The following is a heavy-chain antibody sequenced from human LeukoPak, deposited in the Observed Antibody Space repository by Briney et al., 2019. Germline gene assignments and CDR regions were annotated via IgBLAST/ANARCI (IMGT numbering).Heavy chain of an antibody. CDR1: GGSISSGGYY. D-gene: IGHD3-3*01. V-gene: IGHV4-31*03. Sequence: SETLSLTCTVSGGSISSGGYYWSWIRQHPGQGLEWIGYIYYSGSTYYNPSLKSRVTISVDTSKNQFSLKLSSVTAADTAVYYCARFRRADYDFWSGEFNWFDPWGQGTLVTVSS. J-gene: IGHJ5*02. CDR3: ARFRRADYDFWSGEFNWFDP. CDR2: IYYSGST.